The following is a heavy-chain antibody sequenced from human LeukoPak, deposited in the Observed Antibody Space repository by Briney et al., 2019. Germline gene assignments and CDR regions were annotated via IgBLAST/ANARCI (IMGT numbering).Heavy chain of an antibody. V-gene: IGHV1-18*01. J-gene: IGHJ4*02. CDR1: GYTFTSYG. Sequence: ASVKVSCKASGYTFTSYGISWVRQAPGQGLEWMGWISAYNGNTNYAQKLQGRVTMTTDTSTSTAYMELRSLRSDDTAAYYCARGRGEDCSSTSCYPYDYWGQGTLVTVSS. CDR3: ARGRGEDCSSTSCYPYDY. CDR2: ISAYNGNT. D-gene: IGHD2-2*01.